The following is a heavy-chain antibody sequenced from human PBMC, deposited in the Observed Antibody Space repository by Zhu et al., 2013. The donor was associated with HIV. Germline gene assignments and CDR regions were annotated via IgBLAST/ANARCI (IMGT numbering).Heavy chain of an antibody. CDR3: ARAREPKTRDTLLWFGVEPGNWFDP. D-gene: IGHD3-10*01. J-gene: IGHJ5*02. V-gene: IGHV1-24*01. CDR1: GYTFTELS. Sequence: QVQLVQSGAEVKKPGASVKVSCQVSGYTFTELSIHWVRQTPGKGLEWMGGFDPEDAQTIYAQKFQGRVTMTGDTPTDTVYMELSSLRSEDTAVYYCARAREPKTRDTLLWFGVEPGNWFDPWGQGTLVTVSS. CDR2: FDPEDAQT.